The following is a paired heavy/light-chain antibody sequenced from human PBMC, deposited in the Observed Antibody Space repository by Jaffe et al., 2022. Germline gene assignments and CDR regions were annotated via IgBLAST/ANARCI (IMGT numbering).Light chain of an antibody. CDR3: QQYNSYSKT. CDR1: QSISSG. V-gene: IGKV1-5*03. J-gene: IGKJ1*01. CDR2: RAS. Sequence: DIQMTQSPSTLSASVGDRVTITCRASQSISSGLAWYQQKPGKAPKLLIYRASSLQSGVPSRFIGSGSGTEFSLTISNLQPDDFGTYYCQQYNSYSKTFGQGTKVEIK.
Heavy chain of an antibody. Sequence: QITLNESGPTLVKPTQTLTLTCTFSGFSLTSNGVGVGWIRQPPGKALEWLALIYWDDDKRYSPSLRNRLTLTKDTSKNQVVFTMTNMDPVDTATYFCAHRRPHYGDFFDYWGPGTLVTVSS. CDR2: IYWDDDK. CDR1: GFSLTSNGVG. J-gene: IGHJ4*02. V-gene: IGHV2-5*02. CDR3: AHRRPHYGDFFDY. D-gene: IGHD4-17*01.